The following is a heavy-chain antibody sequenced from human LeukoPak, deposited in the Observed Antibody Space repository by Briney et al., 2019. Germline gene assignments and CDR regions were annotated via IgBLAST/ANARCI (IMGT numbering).Heavy chain of an antibody. CDR1: GYTFTGYY. Sequence: GASVKVSCKASGYTFTGYYMHWVRQAPGQGLEWMGWINPNSGGTNYAQKFRGRVTMTRDTSISTAYMELSRLRSDDTAVYYCARALGASYYDILTGYYYFDYWGQGTLVTVSS. J-gene: IGHJ4*02. V-gene: IGHV1-2*02. CDR3: ARALGASYYDILTGYYYFDY. CDR2: INPNSGGT. D-gene: IGHD3-9*01.